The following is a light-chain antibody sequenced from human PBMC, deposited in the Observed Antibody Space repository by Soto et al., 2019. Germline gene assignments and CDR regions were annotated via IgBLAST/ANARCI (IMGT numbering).Light chain of an antibody. Sequence: EIVRTQSPATLSVSPGERAALSCRASQSVGRNLAWYQQTAGQAPRLLIYGASTRATGIPARFSGSESGTEFTLTISSLQSEDFEFYSCQQYTNWTYTFGQGTKLEIK. CDR1: QSVGRN. J-gene: IGKJ2*01. CDR3: QQYTNWTYT. CDR2: GAS. V-gene: IGKV3-15*01.